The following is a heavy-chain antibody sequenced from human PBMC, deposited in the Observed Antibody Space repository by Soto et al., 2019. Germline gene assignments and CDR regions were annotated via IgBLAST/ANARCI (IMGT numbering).Heavy chain of an antibody. V-gene: IGHV1-8*01. J-gene: IGHJ6*03. CDR2: MNPNSGNT. D-gene: IGHD3-3*01. Sequence: QVQLVQSGAEVKKPGASVKVSCKASGYTFTSYDINWVRQATGQGLEWMGWMNPNSGNTGYAQKFQGRVTMTRNTSISTAYMELSSLRSEDTAVYYCARGPRNYDFWIGNYYYYYMDVWGKGTTVTVSS. CDR3: ARGPRNYDFWIGNYYYYYMDV. CDR1: GYTFTSYD.